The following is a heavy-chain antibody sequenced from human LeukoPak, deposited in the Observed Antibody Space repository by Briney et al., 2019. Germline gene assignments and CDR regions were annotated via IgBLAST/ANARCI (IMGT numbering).Heavy chain of an antibody. CDR3: AGAPYSNYFFGY. Sequence: LSLTCAVSGGSVSRSNWWNWVRQPPGKGLEWVGRTRNKANSYTTDYAASVRGRFTISRDDSKNLLYLQMNSLTTEDTAVYYCAGAPYSNYFFGYWGQGTLVTVSS. D-gene: IGHD4-11*01. J-gene: IGHJ4*02. CDR1: GGSVSRS. CDR2: TRNKANSYTT. V-gene: IGHV3-72*01.